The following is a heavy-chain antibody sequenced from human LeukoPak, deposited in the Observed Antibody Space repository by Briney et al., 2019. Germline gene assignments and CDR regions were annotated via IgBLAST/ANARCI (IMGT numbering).Heavy chain of an antibody. CDR1: GGSFSGYY. CDR3: AREDVYYDSSGYYHDAFDI. D-gene: IGHD3-22*01. CDR2: INHSGST. V-gene: IGHV4-34*01. Sequence: ASETLSLTCAVYGGSFSGYYWSWIRQPPGKGLEWIGEINHSGSTNYNPSLKSRVTISVDTSKNQFSLKLSSVTAADTAVYYCAREDVYYDSSGYYHDAFDIWGQGTKVTVSS. J-gene: IGHJ3*02.